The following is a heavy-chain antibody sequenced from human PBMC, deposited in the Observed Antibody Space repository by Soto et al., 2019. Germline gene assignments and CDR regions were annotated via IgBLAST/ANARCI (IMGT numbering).Heavy chain of an antibody. CDR2: IKSKTDGGTT. V-gene: IGHV3-15*07. Sequence: GGSPRLSCAAPCFPFSKAWVNWVRQAPGEGLEWVGRIKSKTDGGTTDYAAPVKGRFTISRDDSKNTLYLQTNSLKTEDTAVYYCTIDVWELLGASLIDYWGQGTPVTVSS. CDR3: TIDVWELLGASLIDY. J-gene: IGHJ4*02. CDR1: CFPFSKAW. D-gene: IGHD1-26*01.